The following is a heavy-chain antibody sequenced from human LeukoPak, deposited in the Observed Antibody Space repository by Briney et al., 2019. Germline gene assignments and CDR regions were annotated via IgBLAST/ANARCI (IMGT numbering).Heavy chain of an antibody. CDR3: ARDVAQYTSSSDFDY. CDR1: GCTFTGYY. Sequence: ASVKVSCKASGCTFTGYYMDWVQQAPGQGLEWIGWINPNSGGTNYAQRFQGRVTMTRDTSISTAYMELSRLRSDDTAVYYCARDVAQYTSSSDFDYWGQGTLVTVSS. J-gene: IGHJ4*02. D-gene: IGHD6-6*01. V-gene: IGHV1-2*02. CDR2: INPNSGGT.